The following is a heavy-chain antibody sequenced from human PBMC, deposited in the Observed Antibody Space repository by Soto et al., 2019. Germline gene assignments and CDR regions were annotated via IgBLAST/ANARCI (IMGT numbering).Heavy chain of an antibody. CDR3: ARDRRSGSGWYEEDWFDP. CDR2: ISAYNGNT. CDR1: GYTFTSYG. V-gene: IGHV1-18*01. J-gene: IGHJ5*02. Sequence: ASVKVSCKASGYTFTSYGISWVRQAPGQELEWMGWISAYNGNTNYAQKLQGRVTMTTDTPTSTAYMELRSLRSDDTAVYYCARDRRSGSGWYEEDWFDPCGQGTLVTVSS. D-gene: IGHD6-19*01.